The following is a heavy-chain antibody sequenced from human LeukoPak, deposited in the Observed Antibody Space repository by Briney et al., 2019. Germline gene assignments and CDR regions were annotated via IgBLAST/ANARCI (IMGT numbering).Heavy chain of an antibody. Sequence: GESLKISCKGSGYSFTSYWIGWVRQMPGKGLEWMGIIYPGDSDTRYSPSFQGQVTISADESISTAYLQWSSLKASDTAMYFCARQRSGYTFTYFYYLDVWGKGTTVTVSS. CDR1: GYSFTSYW. J-gene: IGHJ6*03. V-gene: IGHV5-51*01. CDR2: IYPGDSDT. D-gene: IGHD5-18*01. CDR3: ARQRSGYTFTYFYYLDV.